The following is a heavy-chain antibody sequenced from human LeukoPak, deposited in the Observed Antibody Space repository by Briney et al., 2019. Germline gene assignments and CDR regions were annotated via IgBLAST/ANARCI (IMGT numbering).Heavy chain of an antibody. V-gene: IGHV3-53*01. CDR2: LCSDGNT. CDR1: GFTVITND. CDR3: TRGVEPLAANTLAY. D-gene: IGHD1-14*01. Sequence: PGGSLRLSCAASGFTVITNDMTWVGQAPGKGLEWVSVLCSDGNTKYADSVQGRFTISRDNSKNTLYLEMNSLSPDDTAVYYCTRGVEPLAANTLAYWGQGTLVTVSS. J-gene: IGHJ4*02.